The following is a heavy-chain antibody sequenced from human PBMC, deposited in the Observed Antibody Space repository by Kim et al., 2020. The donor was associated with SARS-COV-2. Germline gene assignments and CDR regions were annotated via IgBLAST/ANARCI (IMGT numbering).Heavy chain of an antibody. CDR1: GGSISSYY. Sequence: SETLSLTCTVSGGSISSYYWSWIRQPPGKGLEWIGYIYYSGSTNYNPSLKSRVTISVDTSKNQFSLKLSSVTAADTAVYYCARDPSSGWYYFDYWGQGTLVTVSP. CDR2: IYYSGST. D-gene: IGHD6-19*01. V-gene: IGHV4-59*01. CDR3: ARDPSSGWYYFDY. J-gene: IGHJ4*02.